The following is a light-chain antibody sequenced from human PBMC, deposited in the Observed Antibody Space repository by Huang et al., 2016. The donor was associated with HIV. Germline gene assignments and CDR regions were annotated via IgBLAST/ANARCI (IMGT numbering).Light chain of an antibody. CDR1: QSPLDSSGYNY. CDR3: MQALQTPLT. J-gene: IGKJ4*01. CDR2: LVS. V-gene: IGKV2-28*01. Sequence: DIVMIQSPLSLPVTPGEPASISCRSSQSPLDSSGYNYLDWYVQKPGQSPHLLIYLVSNRASGVPDRFSGSGSGTEFTLNISRVEAEEVGVYYCMQALQTPLTFGGGTKVEMK.